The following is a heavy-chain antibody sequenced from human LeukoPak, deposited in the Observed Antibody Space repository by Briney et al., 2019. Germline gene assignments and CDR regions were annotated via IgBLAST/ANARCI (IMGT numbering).Heavy chain of an antibody. CDR1: EVTFSNTW. CDR2: IKSKTDGGTT. CDR3: TTVTVCTGSSCPGAFNY. D-gene: IGHD2-15*01. V-gene: IGHV3-15*01. Sequence: GGSLRLSCVASEVTFSNTWMNWVRQAPGKGLEWVGRIKSKTDGGTTDYAAPVKGRFTILRDDSKNTVYLQMNSLKTEDTAVYFCTTVTVCTGSSCPGAFNYWGQETPVTVSS. J-gene: IGHJ4*02.